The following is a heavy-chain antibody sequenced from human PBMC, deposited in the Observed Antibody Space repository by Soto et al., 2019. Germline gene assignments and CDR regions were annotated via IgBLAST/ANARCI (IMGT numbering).Heavy chain of an antibody. Sequence: PSETLSLTCTVSGVSINSDGYYWSWLRQHPGKGLEWIGYMYHSGSTFYNPSLKGRVTMSIDTSKNQLSLKLSSVTAADTAVYYCERHKLAITGPVVQFDVWGRGTLVTVSS. CDR3: ERHKLAITGPVVQFDV. CDR1: GVSINSDGYY. D-gene: IGHD1-20*01. V-gene: IGHV4-31*03. J-gene: IGHJ2*01. CDR2: MYHSGST.